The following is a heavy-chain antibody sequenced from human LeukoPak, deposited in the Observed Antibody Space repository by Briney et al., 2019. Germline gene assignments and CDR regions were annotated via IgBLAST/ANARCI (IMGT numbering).Heavy chain of an antibody. CDR1: GFTVSSNY. D-gene: IGHD2-2*02. CDR3: ARDPPLATISTFDY. CDR2: ISSSSSYI. V-gene: IGHV3-21*01. Sequence: GGSLRLSCAASGFTVSSNYMSWVRQAPGKGLEWVSSISSSSSYIYYADSVKGRFTISRDNAKNSLYLQMNSLRAEDTAVYYCARDPPLATISTFDYWGQGTLVTVSS. J-gene: IGHJ4*02.